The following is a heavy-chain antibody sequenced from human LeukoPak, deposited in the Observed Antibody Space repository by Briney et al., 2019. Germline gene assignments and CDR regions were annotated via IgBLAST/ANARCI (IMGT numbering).Heavy chain of an antibody. J-gene: IGHJ4*02. V-gene: IGHV4-34*01. D-gene: IGHD3-10*01. CDR2: INHSGST. CDR1: GGSFSGYY. Sequence: TSSETLSLTCAVYGGSFSGYYWSWIRQPPGKGLEWIGEINHSGSTNYNPSLKSRVTISVDTSKNQFSLKLSSVTAADTAVYYCARGVTHIFDYWGQGTLVTVSS. CDR3: ARGVTHIFDY.